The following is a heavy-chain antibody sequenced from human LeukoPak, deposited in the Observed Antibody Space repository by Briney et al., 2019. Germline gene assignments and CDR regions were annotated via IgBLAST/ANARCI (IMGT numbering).Heavy chain of an antibody. CDR3: ARLWSSGYYYLGTTFDY. J-gene: IGHJ4*02. D-gene: IGHD3-22*01. Sequence: PSETLSLTCTVSGGSISSSSYYWGWIRQPPGKGLEWIGSIYYSGSTYYNPSLKSRVTISVDTSKNQFSLKLSSVTAADTAVYYCARLWSSGYYYLGTTFDYWGQGTLVTVSS. V-gene: IGHV4-39*01. CDR1: GGSISSSSYY. CDR2: IYYSGST.